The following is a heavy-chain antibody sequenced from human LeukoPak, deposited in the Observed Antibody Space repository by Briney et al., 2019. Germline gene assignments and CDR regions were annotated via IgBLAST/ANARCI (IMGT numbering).Heavy chain of an antibody. CDR2: ISWNSGSI. CDR3: ARGYYAGRGHHFEY. Sequence: PGGSLRLSCAASGFTFDDYAMHWVRHAPGKGLEWVSGISWNSGSIGYADSVKGRFTISRDNAKNSLYLQMNSLRAEDTAVYYCARGYYAGRGHHFEYWGQGTLVTVSS. D-gene: IGHD3-22*01. J-gene: IGHJ4*02. V-gene: IGHV3-9*01. CDR1: GFTFDDYA.